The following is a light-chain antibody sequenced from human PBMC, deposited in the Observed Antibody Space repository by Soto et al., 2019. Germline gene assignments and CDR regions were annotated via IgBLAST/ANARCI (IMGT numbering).Light chain of an antibody. J-gene: IGLJ2*01. CDR2: DVT. Sequence: QSALTQPASVSGSPGQSITISCTGTSSDIGAYNYVSWYQQRPGKAPKLLIYDVTNRPSGISYRFSGSKSGNTASLTISGLQAEDEADSHCSSYTTNNTLIFGGGTNLTVL. CDR1: SSDIGAYNY. V-gene: IGLV2-14*01. CDR3: SSYTTNNTLI.